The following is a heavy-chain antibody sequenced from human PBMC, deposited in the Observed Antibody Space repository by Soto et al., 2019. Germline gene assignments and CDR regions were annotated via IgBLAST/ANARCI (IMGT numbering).Heavy chain of an antibody. CDR3: ARFDGRNGYHGDY. CDR1: GYSFSNYW. Sequence: EVQLVQSGAEVKKPGESLKISCKGYGYSFSNYWIGWVLQMPGKGLEWMGIIFPGDSDTRYSPSFQGQVTVSADKSITTAYLQWSSLKASDTAMYYCARFDGRNGYHGDYWGQGNLVTVSS. CDR2: IFPGDSDT. J-gene: IGHJ4*02. V-gene: IGHV5-51*01. D-gene: IGHD5-12*01.